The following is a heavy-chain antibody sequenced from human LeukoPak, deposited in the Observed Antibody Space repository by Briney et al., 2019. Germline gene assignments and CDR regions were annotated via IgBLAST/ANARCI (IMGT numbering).Heavy chain of an antibody. V-gene: IGHV4-4*02. D-gene: IGHD6-13*01. CDR1: GGSFSSNKW. CDR3: ANIAATTLDY. CDR2: IYYSGST. Sequence: SGTLSLTCAVSGGSFSSNKWWSWVRQPPGKGLEWIGSIYYSGSTYYNPSLKSRVTISVDTSKNQFSLKLSSVTAADTAVYYCANIAATTLDYWGQGTLVTVSS. J-gene: IGHJ4*02.